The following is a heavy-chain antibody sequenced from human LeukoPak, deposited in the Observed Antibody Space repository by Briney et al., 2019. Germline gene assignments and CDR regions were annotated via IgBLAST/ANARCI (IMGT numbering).Heavy chain of an antibody. D-gene: IGHD3-22*01. J-gene: IGHJ4*02. CDR1: GFTFSSYA. Sequence: GGSLRLSCAASGFTFSSYAMHWVRQAPGKGLEWVAVISYDGSNKYYADSVKGRFTISRDNSKNTLYLQMNSLRAEDTAVYYCARGDNYYDSTLGYWGQGTLVTVSS. V-gene: IGHV3-30-3*01. CDR2: ISYDGSNK. CDR3: ARGDNYYDSTLGY.